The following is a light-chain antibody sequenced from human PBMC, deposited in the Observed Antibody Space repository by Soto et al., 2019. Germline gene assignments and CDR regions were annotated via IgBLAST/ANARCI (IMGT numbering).Light chain of an antibody. CDR2: NDD. J-gene: IGLJ2*01. Sequence: QSVLTQPPSASGAPGQSVSISCSGSISNIGSNTVKWYQQLPGTAPRLLIYNDDRRPSGVPDRFSGSKSGTSASLAISGLQPEDEADYHCAVWDDSLGGFVAFGGGTKLTVL. CDR3: AVWDDSLGGFVA. CDR1: ISNIGSNT. V-gene: IGLV1-44*01.